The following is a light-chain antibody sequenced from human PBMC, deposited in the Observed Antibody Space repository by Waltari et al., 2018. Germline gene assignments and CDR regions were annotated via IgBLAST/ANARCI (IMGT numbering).Light chain of an antibody. CDR2: TNN. Sequence: QSVLTQSPSASGTPGQRVTISCSGSSPNIGSNTVNWYKQVPGTAPKLLSSTNNQRPSGVPDRFSGSKSGTSASLAISGLQSEDEADYFCAAWDDSLNGWVFGGGTKLSVL. CDR3: AAWDDSLNGWV. V-gene: IGLV1-44*01. CDR1: SPNIGSNT. J-gene: IGLJ3*02.